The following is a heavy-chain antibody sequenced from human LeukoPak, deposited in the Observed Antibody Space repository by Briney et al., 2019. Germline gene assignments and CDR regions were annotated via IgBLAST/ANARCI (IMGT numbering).Heavy chain of an antibody. Sequence: SETLSLTCTVSGGSISSSSYYWGWIRQPPGKGLEWIGSIYYSGSTYYNPSLKSRVTISVDTSKNQFSLKLSSVTAANTAVYYCARRRGSGSAQVFDYWGQGTLVTVSS. J-gene: IGHJ4*02. CDR3: ARRRGSGSAQVFDY. CDR2: IYYSGST. CDR1: GGSISSSSYY. D-gene: IGHD6-19*01. V-gene: IGHV4-39*01.